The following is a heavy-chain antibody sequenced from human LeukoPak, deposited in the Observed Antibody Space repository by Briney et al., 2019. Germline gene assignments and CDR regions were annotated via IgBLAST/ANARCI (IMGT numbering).Heavy chain of an antibody. CDR3: ASRVDSSGWLVPFDY. V-gene: IGHV7-4-1*02. D-gene: IGHD6-19*01. J-gene: IGHJ4*02. Sequence: ASVKVSCKASGYTFTSYAMNWVRQAPGQGLEWMGWINTNTGNPTYAQGFTGRFVFSLDTSVSTAYLQISSLKAEDTAVYYCASRVDSSGWLVPFDYWGQGTLVTVSS. CDR2: INTNTGNP. CDR1: GYTFTSYA.